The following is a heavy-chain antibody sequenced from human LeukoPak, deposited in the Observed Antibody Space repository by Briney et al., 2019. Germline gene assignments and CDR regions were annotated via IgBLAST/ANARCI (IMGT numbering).Heavy chain of an antibody. CDR1: GFTFSYYG. V-gene: IGHV3-23*01. J-gene: IGHJ6*03. D-gene: IGHD1-26*01. CDR2: ISGSGDST. Sequence: PGGSLRLSCVASGFTFSYYGMSWVRQAPGKGLEWVSAISGSGDSTYYADSVKGRFTISRDNSKSTLYLQMNSLKTEDTAVYYCTTARYWPPYYYSMDVWGKGTTVTISS. CDR3: TTARYWPPYYYSMDV.